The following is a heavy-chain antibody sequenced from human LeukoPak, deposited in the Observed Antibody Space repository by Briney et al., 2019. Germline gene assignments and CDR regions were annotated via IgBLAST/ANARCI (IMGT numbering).Heavy chain of an antibody. D-gene: IGHD6-19*01. Sequence: GGSLRLSCAASGFTFSTYWMYWVRQAPGKGPAWVSRINSDGSGTVYADPVKGRFTISRDNAKNTLYLQMNSLRAEDTAIYYCARVDSSGCVNWGQGTLVTVSS. CDR3: ARVDSSGCVN. CDR1: GFTFSTYW. J-gene: IGHJ4*02. CDR2: INSDGSGT. V-gene: IGHV3-74*01.